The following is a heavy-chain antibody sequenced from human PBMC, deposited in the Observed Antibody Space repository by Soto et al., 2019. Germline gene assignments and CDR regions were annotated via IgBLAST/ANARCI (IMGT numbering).Heavy chain of an antibody. V-gene: IGHV3-23*01. D-gene: IGHD2-8*01. Sequence: LRLSCAASGFTFDSPYSHGMSWVRQSPGKGPEWVSTISSNGANTHYAESVKGRFTISKDASRNTVHLHMNSLRAEDTATYFCVSWVSAHFDYWGHGTPVTVSS. J-gene: IGHJ4*01. CDR3: VSWVSAHFDY. CDR2: ISSNGANT. CDR1: GFTFDSPYSHG.